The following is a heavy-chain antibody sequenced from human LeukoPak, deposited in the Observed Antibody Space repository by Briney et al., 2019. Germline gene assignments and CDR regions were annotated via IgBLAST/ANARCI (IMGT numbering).Heavy chain of an antibody. J-gene: IGHJ4*02. CDR3: VKDLNGTWSFDY. CDR1: GFTFSSYS. CDR2: ISSNEYDT. D-gene: IGHD2-8*01. V-gene: IGHV3-64D*06. Sequence: SGGSLRLSCAASGFTFSSYSMNWVRQAPGKGLQYVSSISSNEYDTYYADSVKGRFTISRDNSKNTLFLQMNNLRPEDTAVYYCVKDLNGTWSFDYWGQGTLVTVSS.